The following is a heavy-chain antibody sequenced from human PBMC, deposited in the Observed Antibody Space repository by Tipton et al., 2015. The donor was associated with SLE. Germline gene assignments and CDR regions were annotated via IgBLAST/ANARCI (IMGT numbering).Heavy chain of an antibody. D-gene: IGHD1-1*01. V-gene: IGHV4-39*07. Sequence: TLSLTCTVSGGSISSSSYYWGWIRQPPGKGLEWIGSIYYSGSTYYNPSLKSRVTISVDASKNQFSLKLSSVTAADTAVYYCARQGTGTFYYWGQGTLVTVSS. J-gene: IGHJ4*02. CDR1: GGSISSSSYY. CDR2: IYYSGST. CDR3: ARQGTGTFYY.